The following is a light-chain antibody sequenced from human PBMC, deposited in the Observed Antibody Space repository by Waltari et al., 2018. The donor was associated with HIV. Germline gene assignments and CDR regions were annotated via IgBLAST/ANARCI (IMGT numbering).Light chain of an antibody. Sequence: QSVLNQSPSASGTSGQRVIISCSGSSSNIGSNTVTWYQQFPGTAPKLLIYSYGQRPSGVPERFSGSKSATSASLAISGPRSDDEADYYCATWDDSLNAWVFGGGTKLTVL. CDR2: SYG. V-gene: IGLV1-44*01. J-gene: IGLJ3*02. CDR1: SSNIGSNT. CDR3: ATWDDSLNAWV.